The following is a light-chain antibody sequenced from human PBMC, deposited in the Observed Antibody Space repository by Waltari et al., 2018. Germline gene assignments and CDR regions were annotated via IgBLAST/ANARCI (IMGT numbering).Light chain of an antibody. CDR1: QGISKY. CDR2: AAS. Sequence: DIQMTQSPSAMSASVGDRVTITCRASQGISKYLAWFQQKPGKVPQLVIYAASSLQSGVPSRFSGSGYGTEFTLTISSLQPEDFATYYCLQHNSYPLTFGGGTKVEIK. J-gene: IGKJ4*01. V-gene: IGKV1-17*03. CDR3: LQHNSYPLT.